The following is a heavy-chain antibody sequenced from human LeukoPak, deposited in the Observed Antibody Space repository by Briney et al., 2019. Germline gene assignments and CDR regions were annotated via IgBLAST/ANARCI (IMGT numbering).Heavy chain of an antibody. Sequence: GASVKVSCKASGYTFTSYGISWVRQAPGQGLEWMGWISGYNGHTNYAQNLQGRVTMTTDTSTSTAYMELRSLSSDDTAVYYCARCGIIVGGVARPFGACFDYWGQGTLVTVSS. V-gene: IGHV1-18*01. D-gene: IGHD6-6*01. CDR1: GYTFTSYG. J-gene: IGHJ4*02. CDR3: ARCGIIVGGVARPFGACFDY. CDR2: ISGYNGHT.